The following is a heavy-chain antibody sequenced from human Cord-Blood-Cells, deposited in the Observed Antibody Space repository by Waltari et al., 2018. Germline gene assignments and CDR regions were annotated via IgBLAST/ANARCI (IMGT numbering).Heavy chain of an antibody. Sequence: EVQLLESGGGLVQPGGSLRLSCAASGVTFSSYAMSWVRQAPGKGLEWVSAISGSGGRTYDADSGKGRFTISRDNSKNTLYLQMNSLRAEDTAVYYCARLERGYSYGYGDYWGQGTLVTVSS. V-gene: IGHV3-23*01. CDR2: ISGSGGRT. D-gene: IGHD5-18*01. J-gene: IGHJ4*02. CDR3: ARLERGYSYGYGDY. CDR1: GVTFSSYA.